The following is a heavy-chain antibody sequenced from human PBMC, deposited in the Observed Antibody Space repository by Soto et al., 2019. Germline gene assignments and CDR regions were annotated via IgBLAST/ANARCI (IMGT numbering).Heavy chain of an antibody. Sequence: KTSETLSLTCTVSGGSMRNSFWTWIRQPPGKGLEWIGYIHYSGTTSFFPSYNPSLRSRVTISEDTSKNQFSLKLLSVTTADTAVYFCAAGEASSRNLAPYYLDFWGQGTLVTVSS. V-gene: IGHV4-59*01. CDR1: GGSMRNSF. D-gene: IGHD6-13*01. J-gene: IGHJ4*02. CDR3: AAGEASSRNLAPYYLDF. CDR2: IHYSGTT.